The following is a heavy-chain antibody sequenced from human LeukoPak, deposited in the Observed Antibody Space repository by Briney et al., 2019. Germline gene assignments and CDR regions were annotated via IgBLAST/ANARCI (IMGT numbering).Heavy chain of an antibody. J-gene: IGHJ3*02. D-gene: IGHD2-8*01. Sequence: PGGSLRLSCEASGFTFSSYEMSWVRQAPGKGLEWVSGLNENGMKTDYADSVKGRFIISRDNSRNTLYLQMSSLKVEDTAVYYCAKLPTVYGVADSVDMWGQGTTVTVSS. V-gene: IGHV3-23*01. CDR3: AKLPTVYGVADSVDM. CDR2: LNENGMKT. CDR1: GFTFSSYE.